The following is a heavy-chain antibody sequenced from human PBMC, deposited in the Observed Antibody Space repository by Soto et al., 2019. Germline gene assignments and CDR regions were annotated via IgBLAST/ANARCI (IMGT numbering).Heavy chain of an antibody. Sequence: SETLSLTCTVSRCSISRGGFYWRRTPQPRGKGQQRIGEIKNSGSTNYNPSLKSRATISVDTTKNQFSLKLSSVTAADTAVYYCARAAHRYCSGGSCYSGRDYWGQGTLVTVSS. V-gene: IGHV4-39*07. CDR2: IKNSGST. CDR3: ARAAHRYCSGGSCYSGRDY. D-gene: IGHD2-15*01. CDR1: RCSISRGGFY. J-gene: IGHJ4*02.